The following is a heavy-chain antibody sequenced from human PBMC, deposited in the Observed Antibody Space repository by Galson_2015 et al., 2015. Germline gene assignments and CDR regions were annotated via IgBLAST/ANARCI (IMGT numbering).Heavy chain of an antibody. Sequence: LSLTCTVSGGSISSYYWNWIRQPPGKGLEWIGYIFYRGSTSYNPSLSSRVTISVDTPKNQFSLELRSVTAADTAVYYCARERRTYYDYWSTTAFDPWGQGTLVTVSS. CDR1: GGSISSYY. D-gene: IGHD3-3*01. J-gene: IGHJ5*02. CDR2: IFYRGST. V-gene: IGHV4-59*01. CDR3: ARERRTYYDYWSTTAFDP.